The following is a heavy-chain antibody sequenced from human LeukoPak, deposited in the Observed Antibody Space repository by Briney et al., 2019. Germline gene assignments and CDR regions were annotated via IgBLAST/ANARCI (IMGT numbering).Heavy chain of an antibody. CDR2: IYTSGST. Sequence: SQTLSLTCTVSGGSISSGSYYWSWIRQPAGKGLEWIGRIYTSGSTNYNPSLKSRVTISVDTSKNQFSLKLSSVTAADTAVYYCARARSETSYGYYFDYWGQGTLVTVSS. CDR1: GGSISSGSYY. V-gene: IGHV4-61*02. J-gene: IGHJ4*02. CDR3: ARARSETSYGYYFDY. D-gene: IGHD4-17*01.